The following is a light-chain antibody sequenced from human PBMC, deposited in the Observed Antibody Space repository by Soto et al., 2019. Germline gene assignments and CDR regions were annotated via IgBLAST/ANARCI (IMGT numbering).Light chain of an antibody. Sequence: DIQMTQSPSTLSASVGERVTLTCRASQSIKTWLAWYQQKPGRAPKLLISGASSLESGVPPRFSGSGSGTVFTLTINGLQPDDFATYFCQQYISFSYNFGQGTKLEIK. CDR3: QQYISFSYN. CDR1: QSIKTW. CDR2: GAS. J-gene: IGKJ2*01. V-gene: IGKV1-5*01.